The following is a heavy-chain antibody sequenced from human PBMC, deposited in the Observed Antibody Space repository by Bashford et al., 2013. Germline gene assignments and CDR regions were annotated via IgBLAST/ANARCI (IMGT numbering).Heavy chain of an antibody. J-gene: IGHJ4*02. Sequence: ASVKVSCKASGYTFSDYYLHWVRQAPGQGLEWMGWISVYNGNTNYAQKLQGRVTMTTDTSTSTAFMELRSLRSDDTAVYYCVRDVAPNPISREFDYWGQGTPVTVSS. V-gene: IGHV1-18*04. CDR2: ISVYNGNT. CDR3: VRDVAPNPISREFDY. D-gene: IGHD6-13*01. CDR1: GYTFSDYY.